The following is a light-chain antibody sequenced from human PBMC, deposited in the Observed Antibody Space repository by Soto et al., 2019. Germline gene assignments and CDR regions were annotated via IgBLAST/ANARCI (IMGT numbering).Light chain of an antibody. CDR1: SRDLGSNNY. CDR2: EVS. V-gene: IGLV2-14*01. Sequence: QSALTQPASVSGSPGQSITISCTGTSRDLGSNNYVSWFQQRPGKAPTLIIYEVSNRPSGVSTHFSGSKSGNTASLTISGRLPEDEAEYYCSSYTTTTRLFGGGTKLTVL. CDR3: SSYTTTTRL. J-gene: IGLJ3*02.